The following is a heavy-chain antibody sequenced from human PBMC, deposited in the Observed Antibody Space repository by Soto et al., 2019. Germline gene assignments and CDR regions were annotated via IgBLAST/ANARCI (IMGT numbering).Heavy chain of an antibody. Sequence: SETLSLTCAVYGGSVNGYYWNWILQPPGKGLEWIGEINHTGGTHYNPSLKSRVTMSVDTSKNQFSLRLSSVTAADTAIYYCATRITVFGLLIPPFDPWGQGTQVTVSS. CDR1: GGSVNGYY. V-gene: IGHV4-34*01. CDR3: ATRITVFGLLIPPFDP. D-gene: IGHD3-3*01. J-gene: IGHJ5*02. CDR2: INHTGGT.